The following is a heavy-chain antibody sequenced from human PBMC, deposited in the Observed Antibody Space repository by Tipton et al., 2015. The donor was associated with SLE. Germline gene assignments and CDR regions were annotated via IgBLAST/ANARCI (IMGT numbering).Heavy chain of an antibody. V-gene: IGHV4-34*01. J-gene: IGHJ6*04. D-gene: IGHD3-3*01. CDR1: GGSFSGNY. CDR3: ARLQYIFGGMDV. CDR2: INHRGGT. Sequence: LRLSCAVFGGSFSGNYWIWIRQTPGKGLEWIGEINHRGGTNLNPSLESRVSVSKDTSKNQFSLKLTSVTAADTAVYYCARLQYIFGGMDVWGEGTTVSVSS.